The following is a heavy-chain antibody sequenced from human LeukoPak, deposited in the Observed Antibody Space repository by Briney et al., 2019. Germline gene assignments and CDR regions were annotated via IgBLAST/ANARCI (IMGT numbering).Heavy chain of an antibody. V-gene: IGHV4-59*08. CDR3: ARHPSGSFFLDY. D-gene: IGHD1-26*01. CDR2: IYYSGST. CDR1: GGSISSYY. Sequence: SETLSLTCTVSGGSISSYYWSWIRQPPGKGLEWIGYIYYSGSTNYNPSLKSRVTISADTSKNQFSLKLSSVTAADTAVYYCARHPSGSFFLDYWGQGTLVTVSS. J-gene: IGHJ4*02.